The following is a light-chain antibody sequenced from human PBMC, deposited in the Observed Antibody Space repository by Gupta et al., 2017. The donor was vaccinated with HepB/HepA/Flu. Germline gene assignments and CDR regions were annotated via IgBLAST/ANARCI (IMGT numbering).Light chain of an antibody. J-gene: IGKJ4*01. CDR2: AAS. V-gene: IGKV1-39*01. CDR3: QHSYSTPT. Sequence: DILMIQSPSSLSASVGDRVTITCRASQSIVIYLSWYQQKPGKAPKLLIYAASNLQSGVPSRFSGSGSGTDFTLTISSLQPEYVATYYCQHSYSTPTFGGGTKVDIK. CDR1: QSIVIY.